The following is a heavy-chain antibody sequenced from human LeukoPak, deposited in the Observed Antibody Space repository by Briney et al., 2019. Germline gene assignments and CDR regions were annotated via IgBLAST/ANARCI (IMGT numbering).Heavy chain of an antibody. D-gene: IGHD3-22*01. V-gene: IGHV3-30*01. CDR1: GFTFSSYA. Sequence: GRSLRLSCAASGFTFSSYAMHWVRQAPGKGLEWVAVISYDGSNKYYADSVKGRFTIFRDNSKNTLYLQMNSLRAEDTAVYYCARDYYDSSGYPGTLDYWGQGTLVTVSS. CDR2: ISYDGSNK. CDR3: ARDYYDSSGYPGTLDY. J-gene: IGHJ4*02.